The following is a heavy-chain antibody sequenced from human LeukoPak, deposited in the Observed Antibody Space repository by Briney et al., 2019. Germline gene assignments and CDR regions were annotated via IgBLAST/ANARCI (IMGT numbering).Heavy chain of an antibody. CDR3: ARGGDYGAFTFDY. CDR2: IYHSGST. J-gene: IGHJ4*02. D-gene: IGHD4-17*01. V-gene: IGHV4-30-2*01. CDR1: GGSISSGGYY. Sequence: PSETLSLTCTVSGGSISSGGYYWSWIRQPPGKGLEWIGYIYHSGSTYYNPSLKSRVTISVDRSKNQFSLKLSSVTAADTAVYYCARGGDYGAFTFDYWGQGTLVTVSS.